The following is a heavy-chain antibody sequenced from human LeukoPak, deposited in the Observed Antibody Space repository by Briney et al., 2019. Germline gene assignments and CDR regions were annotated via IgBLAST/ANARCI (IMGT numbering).Heavy chain of an antibody. Sequence: AGGSLRLSCAASGFTFITYGMHLVRQAPGKGLEWVAVISYDGSNKYYADSVKGRFTISRDNSKNTLYLQMNSLRAEDTAVYYCAKDSDSGRRHYWGQGTLVTVSS. D-gene: IGHD1-26*01. J-gene: IGHJ4*02. CDR3: AKDSDSGRRHY. V-gene: IGHV3-30*18. CDR1: GFTFITYG. CDR2: ISYDGSNK.